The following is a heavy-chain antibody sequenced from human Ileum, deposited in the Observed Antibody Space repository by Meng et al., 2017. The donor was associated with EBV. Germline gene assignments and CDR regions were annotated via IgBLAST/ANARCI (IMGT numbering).Heavy chain of an antibody. J-gene: IGHJ5*02. Sequence: LTPQEWGPGLGKHSEALSLPCRASVGPLNSSSYYWGWIRQPPGKGLEWIGSIYYSGRTYYNPSLKSRVTISVDTSKNQFSLKLSSVTAADTAVYYCARPIAAAGWFDPWGQGTLVTVSS. CDR1: VGPLNSSSYY. D-gene: IGHD6-13*01. V-gene: IGHV4-39*01. CDR3: ARPIAAAGWFDP. CDR2: IYYSGRT.